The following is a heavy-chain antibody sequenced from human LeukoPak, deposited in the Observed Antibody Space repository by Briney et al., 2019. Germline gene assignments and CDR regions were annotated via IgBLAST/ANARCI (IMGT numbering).Heavy chain of an antibody. V-gene: IGHV1-24*01. J-gene: IGHJ4*02. Sequence: RASVKVSCKVSGYTLTELSMHWVRQAPGKGLEWMGGFDPEDGETIYAQKFQGRVTMTEDTSTDTAYMELSSLRSEDTAVYYCATHSRFNWNYAFDYWGQGTLVTVSS. D-gene: IGHD1-7*01. CDR2: FDPEDGET. CDR1: GYTLTELS. CDR3: ATHSRFNWNYAFDY.